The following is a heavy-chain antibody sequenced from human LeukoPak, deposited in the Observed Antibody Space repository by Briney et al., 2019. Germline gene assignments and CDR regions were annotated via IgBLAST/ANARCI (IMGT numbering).Heavy chain of an antibody. CDR2: IIPIFGTA. V-gene: IGHV1-69*13. Sequence: ASVKASCKASGGTFSSYAISWVRQAPGQGLEWMGGIIPIFGTANYAQKFQGRVTITADESTSTAYMELSSLRSEDTAVYYCARPRFLTLHYFDYWGQGTLVTVSS. CDR1: GGTFSSYA. CDR3: ARPRFLTLHYFDY. D-gene: IGHD3-3*01. J-gene: IGHJ4*02.